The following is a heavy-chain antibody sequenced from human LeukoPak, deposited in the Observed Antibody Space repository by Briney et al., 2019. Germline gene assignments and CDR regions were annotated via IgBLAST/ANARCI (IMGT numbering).Heavy chain of an antibody. CDR2: IIPIFGTA. Sequence: SVKVSCKASGGTFSSYAISWVRQAPGQGLEWMGRIIPIFGTANYAQKFQGRVTITTDESTSTAYMELSSLRSEDTAVYYCARVPLGGFGELLPNDYWGQGTLVAVSS. CDR3: ARVPLGGFGELLPNDY. D-gene: IGHD3-10*01. J-gene: IGHJ4*02. CDR1: GGTFSSYA. V-gene: IGHV1-69*05.